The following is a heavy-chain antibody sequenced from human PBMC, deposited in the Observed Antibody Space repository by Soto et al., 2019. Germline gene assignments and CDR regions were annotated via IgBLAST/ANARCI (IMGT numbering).Heavy chain of an antibody. Sequence: EVQVVESGGGLVQPGGSLRLSCAASGFTFSRYDMHWVRQATGRGLEWVSGIGTSGDTYYAGSVKGRFTISRENAKNSVYLQMNSLRGGDTAVYSCTRGALGFDPWGQGTLVAFSS. CDR3: TRGALGFDP. CDR2: IGTSGDT. J-gene: IGHJ5*02. D-gene: IGHD6-6*01. V-gene: IGHV3-13*04. CDR1: GFTFSRYD.